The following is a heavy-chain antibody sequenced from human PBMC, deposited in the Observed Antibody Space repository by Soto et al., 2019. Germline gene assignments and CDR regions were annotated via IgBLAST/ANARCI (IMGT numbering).Heavy chain of an antibody. D-gene: IGHD1-20*01. Sequence: SVKVSCKASGGTFSSYAISWVRQAPGQGLEWMGGIIPIFGTANYAQKFQGRVTITADESTSTAYMELSSLRSEDTAAYYCARPTLITGTPLAYYRLAVCGQGTTVPVSS. CDR1: GGTFSSYA. V-gene: IGHV1-69*13. CDR2: IIPIFGTA. J-gene: IGHJ6*02. CDR3: ARPTLITGTPLAYYRLAV.